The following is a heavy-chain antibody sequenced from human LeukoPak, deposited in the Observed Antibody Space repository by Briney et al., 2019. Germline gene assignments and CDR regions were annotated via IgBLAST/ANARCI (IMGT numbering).Heavy chain of an antibody. CDR1: GGSISGYY. V-gene: IGHV4-4*07. Sequence: SETLSLTCTVSGGSISGYYWSWIRQPAGKGLEWIWRIYTSGSTNYNPSLKSRVTISVDTSKNQFSLKLSSVTAADTDVYYCARVSYYGSGSYYNPYYYYYMDVWGKGTTVTISS. CDR3: ARVSYYGSGSYYNPYYYYYMDV. CDR2: IYTSGST. D-gene: IGHD3-10*01. J-gene: IGHJ6*03.